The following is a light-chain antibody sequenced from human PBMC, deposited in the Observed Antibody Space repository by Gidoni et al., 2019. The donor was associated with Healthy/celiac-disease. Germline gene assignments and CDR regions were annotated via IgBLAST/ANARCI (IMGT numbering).Light chain of an antibody. J-gene: IGKJ5*01. Sequence: SQMTQSPSSLSASVGDRVTITCQPSQDISNYLNWYQQKPGQAPKLLIYDASNLATGVPSRFSGSGSGTDFTFTISSLQPEDIATYYCQQYDNLPITFGQGTRLEIK. V-gene: IGKV1-33*01. CDR1: QDISNY. CDR2: DAS. CDR3: QQYDNLPIT.